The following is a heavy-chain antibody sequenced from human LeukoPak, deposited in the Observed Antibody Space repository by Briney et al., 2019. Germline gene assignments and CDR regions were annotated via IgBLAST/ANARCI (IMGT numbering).Heavy chain of an antibody. J-gene: IGHJ6*02. CDR2: ISYDGSNK. V-gene: IGHV3-30*18. D-gene: IGHD3-16*02. CDR1: GFTFSSYA. CDR3: AKEGYDYVWGSYRYSPYYYYGMDV. Sequence: GGSLRLSCAASGFTFSSYAMSWVRQAPGKGLEWVAVISYDGSNKYYADSVKGRFTISRDNSKNTLYLQMNSLRAEDTAVYYCAKEGYDYVWGSYRYSPYYYYGMDVWGQGTTVTVSS.